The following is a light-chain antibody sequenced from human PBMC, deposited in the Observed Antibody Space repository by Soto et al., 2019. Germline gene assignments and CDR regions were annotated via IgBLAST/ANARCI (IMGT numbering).Light chain of an antibody. CDR2: AAS. J-gene: IGKJ5*01. V-gene: IGKV1-39*01. Sequence: DIQMTQSPSSLSASVGDRVTITCRASQSISSYLNWYQQKPGKAPKLLIYAASSLQSGVPSRFSGSGSGTDFTLTINSLQPADFATYYCQQSYSTSITLGLGTRLEIK. CDR1: QSISSY. CDR3: QQSYSTSIT.